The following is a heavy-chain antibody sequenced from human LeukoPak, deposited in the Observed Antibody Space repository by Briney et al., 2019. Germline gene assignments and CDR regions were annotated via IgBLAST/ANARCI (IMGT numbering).Heavy chain of an antibody. CDR2: ISWNSGSI. J-gene: IGHJ3*02. V-gene: IGHV3-9*03. CDR1: GFTFDDYA. D-gene: IGHD6-19*01. Sequence: GGSLRLSCAASGFTFDDYAMHWVRQAPGKGLEWVSGISWNSGSIGYADSVKGRFTISRDNAKNSLYLQMNSLRAEDMALYYCAKVGDSGRIAVADRGDAFDIWGQGTMVTVSS. CDR3: AKVGDSGRIAVADRGDAFDI.